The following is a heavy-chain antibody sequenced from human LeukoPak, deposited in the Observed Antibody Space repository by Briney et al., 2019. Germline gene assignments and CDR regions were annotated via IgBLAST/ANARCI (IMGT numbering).Heavy chain of an antibody. D-gene: IGHD6-19*01. V-gene: IGHV3-21*01. Sequence: GGSLRLSCAASGFTFSSYSMNWVRQAPGKGLEWVSSISSSSSYIYYADSVKGRFTISRDNAKNSLYLQMNSLRAEDTAVYYCASLRVAGTANYYGMDVWGQGTTVTVSS. CDR3: ASLRVAGTANYYGMDV. CDR2: ISSSSSYI. J-gene: IGHJ6*02. CDR1: GFTFSSYS.